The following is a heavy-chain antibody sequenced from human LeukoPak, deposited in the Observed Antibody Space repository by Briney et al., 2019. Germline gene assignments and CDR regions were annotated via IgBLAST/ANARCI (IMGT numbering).Heavy chain of an antibody. J-gene: IGHJ4*02. CDR3: ARGERWLTIPGIDY. CDR1: GFTFSSYA. D-gene: IGHD5-24*01. Sequence: PGGSLRLSCAASGFTFSSYAMNWVRQAPGKGLEWVSGISSSGSTIYYADSVKGRFTISRDNAKNSLYLQMNSLRAEDTAVYYCARGERWLTIPGIDYWGQGTLVTVSS. V-gene: IGHV3-48*03. CDR2: ISSSGSTI.